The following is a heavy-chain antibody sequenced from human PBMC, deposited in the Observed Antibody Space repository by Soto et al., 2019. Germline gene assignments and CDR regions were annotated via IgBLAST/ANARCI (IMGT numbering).Heavy chain of an antibody. J-gene: IGHJ4*02. CDR3: ARIPIDFWSGYYRVDYFDY. CDR2: INHSGST. CDR1: GGSFSGYY. Sequence: PSETLSLTCAVYGGSFSGYYWSWIRQPPGKGLEWIGEINHSGSTNYNPSLKSRVTISVDTSKNQFSLKLSSVTAADTAVYYCARIPIDFWSGYYRVDYFDYWGQGTLVTVS. V-gene: IGHV4-34*01. D-gene: IGHD3-3*01.